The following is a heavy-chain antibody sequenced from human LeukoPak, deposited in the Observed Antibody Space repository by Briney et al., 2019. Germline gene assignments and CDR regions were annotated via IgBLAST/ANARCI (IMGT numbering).Heavy chain of an antibody. CDR1: GFTVSNNY. CDR2: IHSGGTT. CDR3: AGDSDSCYGPFAP. Sequence: GGSLRLSCAAPGFTVSNNYMSWVRQAPGKGLEWVSVIHSGGTTNYADSVQGRFTISRDNTKTTVYLHMNSLRAEDTAVYYCAGDSDSCYGPFAPWGQGTLVTVSS. V-gene: IGHV3-53*01. J-gene: IGHJ5*02. D-gene: IGHD5-12*01.